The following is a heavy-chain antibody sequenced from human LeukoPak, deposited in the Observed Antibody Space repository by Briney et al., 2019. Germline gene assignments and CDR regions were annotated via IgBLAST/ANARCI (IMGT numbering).Heavy chain of an antibody. D-gene: IGHD3-10*01. Sequence: ASVKVSCKVSGYTLTELSMHWVRQAPGKGLEWMGGFDPEDGETIYAQKFQGRVTMTEDTSTDTAYMELSSLRSEDTAVYYCATYYYGSGSYYLNNWLDPWGQGTLVTVSS. CDR2: FDPEDGET. J-gene: IGHJ5*02. CDR3: ATYYYGSGSYYLNNWLDP. CDR1: GYTLTELS. V-gene: IGHV1-24*01.